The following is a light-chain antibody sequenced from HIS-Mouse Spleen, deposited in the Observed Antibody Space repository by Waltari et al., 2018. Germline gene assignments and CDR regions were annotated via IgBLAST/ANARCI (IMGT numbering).Light chain of an antibody. V-gene: IGLV3-10*01. Sequence: SYELTQPPSVSVSPGQTAGITCSGDALPKKYSYWYRQNSGQAPVLVRYEDSKRPSGIPERFSGSSSGTMATLTISGAQVEDEADYYCYSTDSSGNHRVFGGGTKLTVL. J-gene: IGLJ2*01. CDR2: EDS. CDR3: YSTDSSGNHRV. CDR1: ALPKKY.